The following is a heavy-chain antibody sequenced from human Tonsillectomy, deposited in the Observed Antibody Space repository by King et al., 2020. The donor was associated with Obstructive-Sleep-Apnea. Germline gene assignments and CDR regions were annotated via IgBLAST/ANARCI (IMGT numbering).Heavy chain of an antibody. V-gene: IGHV1-2*02. Sequence: VQLVESGAEVKKPGASVKVSCKASGYTFTDYYIHWVRQAPGQGLEWMGWINPNSGGTNFAQKFQGRVTMTRDTSINTAYMELSRLRSDDTAVYYCAGAPLGYYYFDYWGQETLVTVSS. CDR2: INPNSGGT. CDR3: AGAPLGYYYFDY. CDR1: GYTFTDYY. D-gene: IGHD1-26*01. J-gene: IGHJ4*02.